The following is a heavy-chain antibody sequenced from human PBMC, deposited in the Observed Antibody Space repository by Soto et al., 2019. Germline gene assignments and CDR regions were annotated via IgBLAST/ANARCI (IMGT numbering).Heavy chain of an antibody. CDR1: GYTFTSYD. CDR2: MNPNSGNT. V-gene: IGHV1-8*01. Sequence: QVQLVQSGAEVKKPGASVKVSCKASGYTFTSYDINWVRQATGQGLEWMGWMNPNSGNTGSAQKFQGRVTMTRNTSISTAYMELSSLRSDDTAVYYCARGISKSNWFDPWGQGTLVTVSS. CDR3: ARGISKSNWFDP. J-gene: IGHJ5*02.